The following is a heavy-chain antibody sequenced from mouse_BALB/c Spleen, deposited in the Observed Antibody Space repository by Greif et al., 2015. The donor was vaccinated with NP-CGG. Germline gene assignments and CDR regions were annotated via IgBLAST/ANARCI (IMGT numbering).Heavy chain of an antibody. CDR1: GFTFSSYA. J-gene: IGHJ4*01. Sequence: EVMLVESGGGLVKPGGSLKLSCAASGFTFSSYAMSWVRQTPEKRLEWVASISSGGSTYYPDSVKGRFTISRDNARNILYLQMSSLRSEDTAMYYSARDDYDAMDYWGQGTSVTVSS. CDR2: ISSGGST. CDR3: ARDDYDAMDY. V-gene: IGHV5-6-5*01.